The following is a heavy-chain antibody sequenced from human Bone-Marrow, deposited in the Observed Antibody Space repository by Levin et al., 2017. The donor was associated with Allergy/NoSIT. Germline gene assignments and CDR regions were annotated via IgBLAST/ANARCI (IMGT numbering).Heavy chain of an antibody. Sequence: GASVKVSCAASGFTFRHYTMNWVRQAPGKGLEWVSCITSSGDSTYYADSVKGRFTISRDNAKNSLYLQLNRLRDEDTAMYYCARDPARGYYDSSGYSGDHWGKGTLVTVSS. V-gene: IGHV3-48*02. D-gene: IGHD3-22*01. J-gene: IGHJ4*02. CDR2: ITSSGDST. CDR3: ARDPARGYYDSSGYSGDH. CDR1: GFTFRHYT.